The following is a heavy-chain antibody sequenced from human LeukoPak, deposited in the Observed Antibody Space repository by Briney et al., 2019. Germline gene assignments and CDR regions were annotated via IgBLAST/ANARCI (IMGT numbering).Heavy chain of an antibody. Sequence: GGSLRLSCAASGFTFSRHGMHWVRQAPGKGLEWVAVIGDTGRAKYYADSVKGRFTISRDNAKNSLYLQMNSLRAEDTAVYYCAKETLGLRYFDWYSPSSPHYYFDYWGQGTLVTVSS. J-gene: IGHJ4*02. V-gene: IGHV3-30*18. CDR2: IGDTGRAK. D-gene: IGHD3-9*01. CDR3: AKETLGLRYFDWYSPSSPHYYFDY. CDR1: GFTFSRHG.